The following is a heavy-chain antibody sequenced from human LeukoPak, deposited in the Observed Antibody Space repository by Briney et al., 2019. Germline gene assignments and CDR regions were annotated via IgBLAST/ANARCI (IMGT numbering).Heavy chain of an antibody. D-gene: IGHD2-15*01. J-gene: IGHJ4*02. Sequence: SETLSLTCAVSSGSFSGYYWSWLRQFPGKGLEWIGEINDSGNTNYNPSLKSRVTLSVDTSKNQFSLRLSSVTAADTAVYYCARRLVDSGASQVSDYWGQGTLVTVSS. V-gene: IGHV4-34*01. CDR3: ARRLVDSGASQVSDY. CDR1: SGSFSGYY. CDR2: INDSGNT.